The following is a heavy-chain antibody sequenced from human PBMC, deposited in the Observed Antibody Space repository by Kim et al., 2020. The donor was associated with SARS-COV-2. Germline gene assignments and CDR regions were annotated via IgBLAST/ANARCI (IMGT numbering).Heavy chain of an antibody. CDR1: GFIFNNYA. CDR2: ISDSGLST. V-gene: IGHV3-23*01. J-gene: IGHJ6*02. Sequence: GGSLRLSCSTSGFIFNNYAMTWVRQAPGEGLEWVSGISDSGLSTFYADSVKGRFIMSRDNSKNTVYLQMDSLRAEDTALYYCAKGRSSGLLYGMDVRGQGTTVTVSS. CDR3: AKGRSSGLLYGMDV. D-gene: IGHD6-19*01.